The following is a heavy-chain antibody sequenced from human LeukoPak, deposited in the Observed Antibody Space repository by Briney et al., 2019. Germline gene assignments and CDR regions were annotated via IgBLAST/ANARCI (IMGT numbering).Heavy chain of an antibody. Sequence: GGSLRLSCAASGFTFSSYAMCWVRQAPGKGLEWVSAISGSGGSTYYADSVKGRFTISRDNSKNTLYLQMNSLRAEDTAVYYCAKVGDFWSGLAYNYYYGMDVWGQGTTVTVSS. CDR2: ISGSGGST. D-gene: IGHD3-3*01. J-gene: IGHJ6*02. CDR3: AKVGDFWSGLAYNYYYGMDV. V-gene: IGHV3-23*01. CDR1: GFTFSSYA.